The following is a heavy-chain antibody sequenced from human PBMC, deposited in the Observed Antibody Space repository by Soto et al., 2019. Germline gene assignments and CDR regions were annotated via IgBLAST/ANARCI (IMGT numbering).Heavy chain of an antibody. D-gene: IGHD2-15*01. J-gene: IGHJ4*02. CDR1: GFTFSSYG. CDR2: IWYDGSNK. V-gene: IGHV3-33*01. CDR3: ARDVGCSSGTCYFFLGY. Sequence: QVQLVESGGGVVQPGRSLRLSCKTSGFTFSSYGMHWVSQAPGKGLEWVAVIWYDGSNKYYADSVKGRFTISRDNSKNTLYLQMNSLRAEDTAVYYCARDVGCSSGTCYFFLGYWGQGTLVTVSS.